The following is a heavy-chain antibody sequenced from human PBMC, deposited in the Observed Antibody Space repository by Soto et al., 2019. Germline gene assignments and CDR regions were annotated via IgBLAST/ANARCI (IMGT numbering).Heavy chain of an antibody. CDR3: ARGPREEHVRGSWRHYFDY. D-gene: IGHD3-16*01. J-gene: IGHJ4*02. CDR1: GFMFSNYA. CDR2: ISYDGNTR. Sequence: QVQLVESGGGVVQPGRSLRLSCTASGFMFSNYAMHWVRQAPGKGLEWVAVISYDGNTRYYAESVKGRFTISRDKSKNTVYLQMDSLRSEDTAVFYCARGPREEHVRGSWRHYFDYWGQGTLVTFSS. V-gene: IGHV3-30-3*01.